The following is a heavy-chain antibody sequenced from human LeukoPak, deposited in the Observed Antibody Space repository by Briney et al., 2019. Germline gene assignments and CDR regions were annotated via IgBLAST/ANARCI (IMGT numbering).Heavy chain of an antibody. Sequence: SDTLSLTCTVSGGSISSYHWSWLRQPPGKGLEWIGDIYYSGSTNYNPSLKRRVTISVDTSKNQFSLKLSSVTAADTGVYYCAGGVTMVRGAYDYWGRGTLVSVS. CDR2: IYYSGST. D-gene: IGHD3-10*01. CDR1: GGSISSYH. V-gene: IGHV4-59*07. CDR3: AGGVTMVRGAYDY. J-gene: IGHJ4*02.